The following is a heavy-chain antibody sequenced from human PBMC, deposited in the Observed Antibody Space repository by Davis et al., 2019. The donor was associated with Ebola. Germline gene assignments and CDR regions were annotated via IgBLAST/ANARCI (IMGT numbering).Heavy chain of an antibody. CDR3: ALGQQLGQ. CDR1: GFTFSIYA. CDR2: ISGNGVST. D-gene: IGHD6-13*01. J-gene: IGHJ4*02. Sequence: GESLKISCAGSGFTFSIYAVTSVRQAPGKGLEWVSTISGNGVSTYYADSVKGRFTISRDNSKNTVYLQMNNLRAEDTAVYDCALGQQLGQWGQGTVVIVSS. V-gene: IGHV3-23*01.